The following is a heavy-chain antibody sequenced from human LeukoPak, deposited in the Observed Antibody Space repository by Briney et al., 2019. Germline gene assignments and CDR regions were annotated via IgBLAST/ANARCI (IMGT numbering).Heavy chain of an antibody. CDR1: GGSISSYY. CDR3: ARDARTATHYYYYYMDV. J-gene: IGHJ6*03. CDR2: IYTSGST. Sequence: PSETLSLTCTVSGGSISSYYWSWIRQPAGKGLEWIGRIYTSGSTNYNPSLKSRVTMSVDTSKNQFSLKLSSVTAADTAVYYCARDARTATHYYYYYMDVWGKGTTVTISS. V-gene: IGHV4-4*07. D-gene: IGHD5-18*01.